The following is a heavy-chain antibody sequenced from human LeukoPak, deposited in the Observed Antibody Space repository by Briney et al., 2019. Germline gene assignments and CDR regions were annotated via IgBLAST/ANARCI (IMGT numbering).Heavy chain of an antibody. CDR3: ARGLGPMSPSLDY. D-gene: IGHD3-22*01. V-gene: IGHV4-34*01. Sequence: SETLSLTCAASGESFSYNYWTWVRQPPGKGLEWIGDINHSGRVNYRPPLKSRVTISADTSKSQFSLKLNAVTAADTAVYYCARGLGPMSPSLDYWGQGSLVTVSS. CDR2: INHSGRV. CDR1: GESFSYNY. J-gene: IGHJ4*02.